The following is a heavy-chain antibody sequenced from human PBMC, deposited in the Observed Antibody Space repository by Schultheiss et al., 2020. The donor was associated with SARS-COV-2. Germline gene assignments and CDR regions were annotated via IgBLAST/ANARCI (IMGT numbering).Heavy chain of an antibody. J-gene: IGHJ5*02. Sequence: ASVKVSCKASGGTFTSYGISWVGQAPGQGLEWMGWISAYNGNTNYAQKLQGRVTMTTDTSTSTAYMELSSLRSEDTAVYYCARDPDPDITPRYCSSTSCYTPNWFDPWGQGTLVTVSS. CDR3: ARDPDPDITPRYCSSTSCYTPNWFDP. CDR1: GGTFTSYG. CDR2: ISAYNGNT. D-gene: IGHD2-2*02. V-gene: IGHV1-18*01.